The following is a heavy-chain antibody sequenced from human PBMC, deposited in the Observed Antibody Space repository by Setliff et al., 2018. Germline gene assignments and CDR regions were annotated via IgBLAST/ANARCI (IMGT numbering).Heavy chain of an antibody. V-gene: IGHV1-69*13. D-gene: IGHD6-13*01. Sequence: SVKVSCKASGGIFSTYSFSWVRQDPGQGLEWMGGIIPMFGTTNYAQSFQGRLTITADESTSTAYMELRSLSSDDTAVYYCARVELRRSAAGFNYFEPWGQGTPVTVSS. J-gene: IGHJ5*02. CDR1: GGIFSTYS. CDR3: ARVELRRSAAGFNYFEP. CDR2: IIPMFGTT.